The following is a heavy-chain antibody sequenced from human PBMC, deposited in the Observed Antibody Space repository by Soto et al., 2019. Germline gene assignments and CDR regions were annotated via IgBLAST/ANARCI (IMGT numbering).Heavy chain of an antibody. J-gene: IGHJ5*02. Sequence: SVTLSLTCPVAGGSLSSSGCFWGWIRQPPGKGLEWIGSIYYSGSTYYNPSLKSRVTVSVDTSKNQFSLKLSSVTAADTAVYYCARHPSDFWFDPWGQGTLVTVPS. CDR3: ARHPSDFWFDP. CDR1: GGSLSSSGCF. CDR2: IYYSGST. V-gene: IGHV4-39*01. D-gene: IGHD2-21*02.